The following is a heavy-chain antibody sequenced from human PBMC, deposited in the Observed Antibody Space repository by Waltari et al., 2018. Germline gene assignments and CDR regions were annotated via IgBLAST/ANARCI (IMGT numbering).Heavy chain of an antibody. Sequence: QVQLQQWGAGLLKPSETLSLTCAVYGGSFSTYYWSWIRQPPGKGLEWIGEISYSGGTNSNPSLKSRVTISLDTSKNQFSLKLTSVTASDTAVYYCARINTVTTEGNWFDSWGQGTLVTVSS. CDR3: ARINTVTTEGNWFDS. J-gene: IGHJ5*01. D-gene: IGHD4-4*01. CDR2: ISYSGGT. V-gene: IGHV4-34*01. CDR1: GGSFSTYY.